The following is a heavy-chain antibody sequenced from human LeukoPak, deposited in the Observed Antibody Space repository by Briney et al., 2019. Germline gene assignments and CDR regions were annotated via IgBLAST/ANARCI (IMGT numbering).Heavy chain of an antibody. CDR2: ITYDGSNK. CDR3: AKEVYSYGDLDY. Sequence: GGSLKLSCAASGFTFSSYGMHWVRKAPGKGLEWVAVITYDGSNKYYADSVKGRFTISRDNSKNTLYLQMNSLRAEDTAVYYCAKEVYSYGDLDYWGQGTLVTVSS. J-gene: IGHJ4*02. CDR1: GFTFSSYG. D-gene: IGHD5-18*01. V-gene: IGHV3-30*18.